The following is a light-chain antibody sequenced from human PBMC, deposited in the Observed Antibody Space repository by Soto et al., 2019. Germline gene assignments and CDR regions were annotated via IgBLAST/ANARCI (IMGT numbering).Light chain of an antibody. CDR1: QTISTW. CDR3: THSTSYPDP. Sequence: TVSLSIGDRATITCRASQTISTWMAWYQQKPGKAPKLLVYDASTLQSGVASRFSGSGSGTEFTLTISSLQPDDFTTDYCTHSTSYPDPFGQGTKLDIK. J-gene: IGKJ1*01. CDR2: DAS. V-gene: IGKV1-5*01.